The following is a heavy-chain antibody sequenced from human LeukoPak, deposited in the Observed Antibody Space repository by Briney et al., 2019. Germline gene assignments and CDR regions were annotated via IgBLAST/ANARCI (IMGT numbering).Heavy chain of an antibody. D-gene: IGHD1-26*01. CDR2: IYPGDSDT. Sequence: GESLKISCKGSGYSFTTYWIGWVRRLPGKGLEWMGIIYPGDSDTRYSPSFQGQVTISADKSITTAYLQWSSLKASDTAMYYCARRVGATSNFDYWGQGILVTVSS. CDR1: GYSFTTYW. J-gene: IGHJ4*02. CDR3: ARRVGATSNFDY. V-gene: IGHV5-51*01.